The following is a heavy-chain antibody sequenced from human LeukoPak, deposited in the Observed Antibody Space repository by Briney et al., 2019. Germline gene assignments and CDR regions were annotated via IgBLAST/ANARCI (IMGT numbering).Heavy chain of an antibody. D-gene: IGHD5-18*01. CDR1: GYTFTSYG. J-gene: IGHJ4*02. Sequence: ASVKVSCKASGYTFTSYGISWVRQAPGQGLEWMGWISAYNGNTNYAQKLQGRVTMTTDTSTSTAYMELRSLRSDDTAVYYCARDVGGYSYGYFDYWGQGALVTVSS. CDR2: ISAYNGNT. V-gene: IGHV1-18*01. CDR3: ARDVGGYSYGYFDY.